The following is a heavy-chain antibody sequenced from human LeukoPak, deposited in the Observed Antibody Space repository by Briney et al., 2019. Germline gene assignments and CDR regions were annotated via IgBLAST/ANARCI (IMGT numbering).Heavy chain of an antibody. J-gene: IGHJ4*02. D-gene: IGHD3-22*01. V-gene: IGHV1-2*02. CDR3: ARAPMHITMIVVPSPAALYDY. Sequence: GASVKVSCKASGYTFTGYYMHWVRQAPGQGLEWMGWINPNSGGTNYAQKFQGRVTMTRDTSISTAYMELSRLRSDDTAVYYCARAPMHITMIVVPSPAALYDYWGQGTLVTVSS. CDR2: INPNSGGT. CDR1: GYTFTGYY.